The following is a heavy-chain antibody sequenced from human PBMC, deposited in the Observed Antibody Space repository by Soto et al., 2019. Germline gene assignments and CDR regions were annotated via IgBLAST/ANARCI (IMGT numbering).Heavy chain of an antibody. D-gene: IGHD2-15*01. Sequence: GGSLRLSCAASGFTFSSYGMHWVRQAPGKGLEWVAVIWYDGSNKYYADSVKGRFTISRDNSKNTLYLQMNSLRAEDTAVYYCARDGIVVVVAASSDYYGMDVWGQGTTVTVSS. CDR3: ARDGIVVVVAASSDYYGMDV. CDR2: IWYDGSNK. CDR1: GFTFSSYG. V-gene: IGHV3-33*01. J-gene: IGHJ6*02.